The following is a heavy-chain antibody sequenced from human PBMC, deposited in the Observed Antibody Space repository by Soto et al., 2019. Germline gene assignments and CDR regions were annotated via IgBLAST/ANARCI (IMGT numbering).Heavy chain of an antibody. CDR1: GYSFTSYW. D-gene: IGHD3-9*01. Sequence: GESLKISCKGSGYSFTSYWIGWVRQMPGKGLEWMGIIYPGDSDTRYSPSFQGQVTISADKSISTAYLQWSSLKASDTAMYYCARGTFDWSNTNWFDPWGQGTLVTVSS. CDR2: IYPGDSDT. CDR3: ARGTFDWSNTNWFDP. J-gene: IGHJ5*02. V-gene: IGHV5-51*01.